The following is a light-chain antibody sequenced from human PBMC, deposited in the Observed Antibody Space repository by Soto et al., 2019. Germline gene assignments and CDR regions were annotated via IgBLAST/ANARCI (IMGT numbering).Light chain of an antibody. CDR1: SANIGAAYN. Sequence: QSALTQPPSASGTPGQGVTISCTGSSANIGAAYNVDWYQQLPGTAPKLLIYGNNNRPSGVPPRFSGSKSGTSASLAIAGLQAEDEGDYYCQSYNSSLSGYVFGTGTKVTVL. CDR3: QSYNSSLSGYV. CDR2: GNN. J-gene: IGLJ1*01. V-gene: IGLV1-40*01.